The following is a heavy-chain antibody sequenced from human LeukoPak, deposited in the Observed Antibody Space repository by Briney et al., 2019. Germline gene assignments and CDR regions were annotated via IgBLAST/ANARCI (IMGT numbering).Heavy chain of an antibody. Sequence: GGTLRLSCAASGCTFSSYGMSWVRQAPGKGLEWVSAISGSGGSTYYADSVKGRFTISRDNSKNTLYLQMNSLRAEDTAVYYCAKYSGYEYYYHYYMDVWGKGTTVTISS. J-gene: IGHJ6*03. D-gene: IGHD5-12*01. V-gene: IGHV3-23*01. CDR1: GCTFSSYG. CDR3: AKYSGYEYYYHYYMDV. CDR2: ISGSGGST.